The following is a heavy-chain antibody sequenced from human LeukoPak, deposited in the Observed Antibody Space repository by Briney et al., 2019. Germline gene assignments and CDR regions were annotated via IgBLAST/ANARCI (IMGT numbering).Heavy chain of an antibody. Sequence: GGSLRLSCAASGFTFSSYSMNWVRQAPGKGLEWVSSISSSSSYIYYADSVKGRFTISRDNAKNSLYLQMNSLRAEDTAVYYCARGGITMVRGEDYYYYYMDVWGKGTTVTISS. CDR3: ARGGITMVRGEDYYYYYMDV. V-gene: IGHV3-21*01. CDR2: ISSSSSYI. CDR1: GFTFSSYS. D-gene: IGHD3-10*01. J-gene: IGHJ6*03.